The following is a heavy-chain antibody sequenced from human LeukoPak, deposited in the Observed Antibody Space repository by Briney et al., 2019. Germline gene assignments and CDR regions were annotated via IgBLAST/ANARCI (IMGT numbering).Heavy chain of an antibody. J-gene: IGHJ4*02. D-gene: IGHD2/OR15-2a*01. V-gene: IGHV4-39*01. CDR3: ARHHRPYSTFDY. Sequence: KSSETLSLTSTVSGGSISSSNYYWGWIRQPPGKGLEWIGSIYYSGSTYYNPSLKSRVTISVDTSKNQFSLKLSSVTAADTAVCYRARHHRPYSTFDYWGQGTLVTVSS. CDR2: IYYSGST. CDR1: GGSISSSNYY.